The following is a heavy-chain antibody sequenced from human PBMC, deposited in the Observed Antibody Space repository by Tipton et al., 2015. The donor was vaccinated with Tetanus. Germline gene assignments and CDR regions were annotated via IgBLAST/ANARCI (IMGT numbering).Heavy chain of an antibody. CDR2: VDYSGAST. V-gene: IGHV3-23*01. CDR1: GFTFSNYG. J-gene: IGHJ3*02. D-gene: IGHD2/OR15-2a*01. CDR3: AKRLSNVRMTRGAFDI. Sequence: SLRLSCAGSGFTFSNYGMSWVRQAPGKGLEWVSDVDYSGASTFYADSVKGRFTISKGNSKSTLYLQVNSLRAEDTAVYYCAKRLSNVRMTRGAFDIWGQGTMVTVSS.